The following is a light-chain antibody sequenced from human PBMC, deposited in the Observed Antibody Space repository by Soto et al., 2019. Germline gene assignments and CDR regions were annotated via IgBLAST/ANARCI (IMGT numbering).Light chain of an antibody. V-gene: IGLV2-23*02. J-gene: IGLJ1*01. CDR3: CSSAGSGTFYV. CDR1: RSDVGSSNL. CDR2: EVT. Sequence: QSVLTQPASVSGSPGQSITISCTGTRSDVGSSNLVSWYQQHPGKAPKLMVYEVTKRPSGVSNRFSGSKSGNTASLTISGLQAEDEADYYCCSSAGSGTFYVFGAGTKVTVL.